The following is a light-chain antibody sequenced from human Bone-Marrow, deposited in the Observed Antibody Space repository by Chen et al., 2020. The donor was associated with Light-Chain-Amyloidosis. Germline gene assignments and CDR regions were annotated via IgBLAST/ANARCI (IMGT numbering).Light chain of an antibody. CDR2: DVS. CDR3: SSYTSSSTPIV. CDR1: SSDVGGYNY. J-gene: IGLJ2*01. Sequence: QSALTQPASVSGSLGQSITISCTGTSSDVGGYNYVSWYQQHPGKAPKLMIYDVSNWPSGVSNRFSGAKSGNTASLTISVRHAEDEADYYCSSYTSSSTPIVFGGGTKLTVL. V-gene: IGLV2-14*01.